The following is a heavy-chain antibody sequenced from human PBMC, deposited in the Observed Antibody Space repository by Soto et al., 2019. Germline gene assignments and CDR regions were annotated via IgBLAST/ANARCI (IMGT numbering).Heavy chain of an antibody. CDR1: GFTFHNYA. Sequence: GGSLRLSCAASGFTFHNYAMHWVRQAPGKGLEWVAGISWNSGNIDFGDSVKGRFTVSRDNDKNSLYLQMNSLRPEDTTVYYCAKVPYESLAGYKNGFAPGGQGPLVTVSS. V-gene: IGHV3-9*01. D-gene: IGHD3-9*01. J-gene: IGHJ5*02. CDR3: AKVPYESLAGYKNGFAP. CDR2: ISWNSGNI.